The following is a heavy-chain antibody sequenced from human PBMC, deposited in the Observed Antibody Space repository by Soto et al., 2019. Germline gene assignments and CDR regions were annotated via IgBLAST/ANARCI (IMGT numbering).Heavy chain of an antibody. J-gene: IGHJ4*02. Sequence: GGSLRLSCAASGFTVSSNYMSWVRQAPGKGLEWVSVIYSGGSTYYADSVKGRFTISRHNSKNTLYLQMNSLRAEDTAVYYCAREESYCTNGVCYSFDYWVQGTLVTVSS. CDR3: AREESYCTNGVCYSFDY. D-gene: IGHD2-8*01. V-gene: IGHV3-53*04. CDR1: GFTVSSNY. CDR2: IYSGGST.